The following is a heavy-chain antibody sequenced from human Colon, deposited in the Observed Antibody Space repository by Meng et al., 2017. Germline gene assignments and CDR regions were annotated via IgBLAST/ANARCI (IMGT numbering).Heavy chain of an antibody. CDR1: GSSISSSNW. J-gene: IGHJ4*02. V-gene: IGHV4-4*02. CDR3: ARDNYDTGLGLFDY. Sequence: QVQLQESGPGLVKPSGTPSLTCAVSGSSISSSNWWSWVRQPPGKGLEWIGEMYHSGITNYNPSLKSRATISVDKSKNQFSLTLHSVTAADTAVYYCARDNYDTGLGLFDYWGQGTLVTVSS. CDR2: MYHSGIT. D-gene: IGHD3-22*01.